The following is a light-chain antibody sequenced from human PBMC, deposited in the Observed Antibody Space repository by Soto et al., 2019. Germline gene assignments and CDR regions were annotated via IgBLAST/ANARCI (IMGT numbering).Light chain of an antibody. CDR1: QSISTW. J-gene: IGKJ1*01. CDR2: QAS. Sequence: DIQMTQSPSTLSASVGDRVTITCRASQSISTWLAWYQQKPGKAPQVLIYQASSLQSGVPSRFSGSGSGTEFTLHISSLQPDDFATYYCQQYYTSSWTFGQGTKVEI. CDR3: QQYYTSSWT. V-gene: IGKV1-5*03.